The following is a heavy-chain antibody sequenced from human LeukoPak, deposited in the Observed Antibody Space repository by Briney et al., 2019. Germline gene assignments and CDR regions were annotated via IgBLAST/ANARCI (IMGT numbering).Heavy chain of an antibody. CDR1: GFSVSTSG. V-gene: IGHV3-23*01. CDR3: AQGYGNGWYPH. Sequence: GGSLRLSCTVSGFSVSTSGMSWVRQAQGKGLQTISAISVEGESAYYADSVKGRFTISRDNSKNTLYLQMNSLRVEDTAVYFCAQGYGNGWYPHWGQGSLVTVSS. D-gene: IGHD6-19*01. J-gene: IGHJ4*02. CDR2: ISVEGESA.